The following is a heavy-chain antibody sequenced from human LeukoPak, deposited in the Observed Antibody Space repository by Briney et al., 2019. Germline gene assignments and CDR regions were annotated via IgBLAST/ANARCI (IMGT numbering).Heavy chain of an antibody. CDR2: INHSGST. J-gene: IGHJ3*02. Sequence: PSETLSLTCAVYGGSFSGYYWSWIRQPPGKGLGWIGEINHSGSTNYNPSLKSRVTISVDTSKNQFSLKLSSVTAADTAVYYCARVGGGRRYSSGWQLQAFDIWGQGTMVTVSS. CDR3: ARVGGGRRYSSGWQLQAFDI. CDR1: GGSFSGYY. D-gene: IGHD6-19*01. V-gene: IGHV4-34*01.